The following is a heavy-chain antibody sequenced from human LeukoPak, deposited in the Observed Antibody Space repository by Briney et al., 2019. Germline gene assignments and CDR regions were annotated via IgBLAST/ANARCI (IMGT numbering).Heavy chain of an antibody. D-gene: IGHD6-19*01. Sequence: ASVKVSCKASGYTFTGYYMHWVRQAPGQGLEWVGWINPNSGGTNYAQKFQGRVTMTRDTSISTAYMELSRLRSDDTAVYYCAREAVAGKLGNYYYMDVWGKGTTVTVSS. CDR2: INPNSGGT. CDR1: GYTFTGYY. CDR3: AREAVAGKLGNYYYMDV. V-gene: IGHV1-2*02. J-gene: IGHJ6*03.